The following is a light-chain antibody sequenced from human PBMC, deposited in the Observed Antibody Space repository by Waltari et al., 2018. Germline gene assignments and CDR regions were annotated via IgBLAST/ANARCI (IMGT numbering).Light chain of an antibody. J-gene: IGLJ2*01. CDR2: QAT. Sequence: HSALAQPASVSGSPAQSIPISCSGTNSGAAYYTLVSWYQHHPVKAPTLIIYQATKRPSGVSKRFSGSKSANAASLTISGLQADDESYYYCCSPAGNTVVFGGGTQLTVL. V-gene: IGLV2-23*01. CDR3: CSPAGNTVV. CDR1: NSGAAYYTL.